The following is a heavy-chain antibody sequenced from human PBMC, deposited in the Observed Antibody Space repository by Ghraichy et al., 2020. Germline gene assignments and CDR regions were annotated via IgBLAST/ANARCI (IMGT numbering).Heavy chain of an antibody. V-gene: IGHV3-23*01. J-gene: IGHJ5*02. CDR2: ISGSGGNT. Sequence: GGSLRLSCAASGFTFSSYAMSWVRQAPGKGLEWVSAISGSGGNTYYADPVKGRFTFSRGNSKNTLYLQMNSLRAEDTAVYYFAKGVGRWGGSCFHPGGQGTLFTVSP. CDR3: AKGVGRWGGSCFHP. CDR1: GFTFSSYA. D-gene: IGHD2-15*01.